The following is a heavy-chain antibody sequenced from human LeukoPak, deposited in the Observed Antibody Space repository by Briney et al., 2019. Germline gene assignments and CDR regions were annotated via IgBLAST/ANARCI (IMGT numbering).Heavy chain of an antibody. D-gene: IGHD3-22*01. CDR2: IRQDESEK. CDR1: GFTFSSYA. Sequence: GGSLRLSCAASGFTFSSYAMHWVRQAPGKGLEWVANIRQDESEKYYVDSVKGRFTISRDNAKNSLYLQMNSLRAEDTAVYYCARDASYYDSSGYYDAFDVWGQGTIITVSS. J-gene: IGHJ3*01. CDR3: ARDASYYDSSGYYDAFDV. V-gene: IGHV3-7*01.